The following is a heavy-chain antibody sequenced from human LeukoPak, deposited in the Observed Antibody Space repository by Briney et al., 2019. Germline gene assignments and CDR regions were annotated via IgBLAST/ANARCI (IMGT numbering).Heavy chain of an antibody. Sequence: GGSLRLSCAASGLTVGSDYMSWVRQAPGKGLEWVSVIYKDGGTYYADSVKGRFTISRDTSKNTLSLQMNSLRPEDKAVYYCARGGGAFCGGDCYRNFDYWGQGTLVTVSS. CDR1: GLTVGSDY. J-gene: IGHJ4*02. CDR2: IYKDGGT. D-gene: IGHD2-21*01. V-gene: IGHV3-66*02. CDR3: ARGGGAFCGGDCYRNFDY.